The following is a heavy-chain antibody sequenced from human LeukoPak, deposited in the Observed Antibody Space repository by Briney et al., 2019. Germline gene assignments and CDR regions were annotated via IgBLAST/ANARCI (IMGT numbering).Heavy chain of an antibody. CDR2: IYYGGST. CDR1: GASITSYY. V-gene: IGHV4-59*01. D-gene: IGHD3-16*01. Sequence: PSETLSLTCTVSGASITSYYWSWIRQPPGKGLEWIGFIYYGGSTNYNPSLKSRVTMSVDTSKNQFSLKLTSVTAADTAVYYCARDGGIPYYFDFWGQGTLVTVSS. CDR3: ARDGGIPYYFDF. J-gene: IGHJ4*02.